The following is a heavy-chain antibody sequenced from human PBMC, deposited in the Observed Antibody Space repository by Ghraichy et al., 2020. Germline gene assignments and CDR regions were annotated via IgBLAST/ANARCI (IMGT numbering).Heavy chain of an antibody. CDR3: SKVAIGWASKSYCFDY. Sequence: GGSLRLSCAASGFTFSNYDMTWVGQAPGKGLEWVSNIVNSGGGTYYADSVKGRFTIFRDNSKNTLYLQMNRLRVEDTAVYYCSKVAIGWASKSYCFDYWGQGTQVTVSS. V-gene: IGHV3-23*01. CDR1: GFTFSNYD. CDR2: IVNSGGGT. D-gene: IGHD1-26*01. J-gene: IGHJ4*02.